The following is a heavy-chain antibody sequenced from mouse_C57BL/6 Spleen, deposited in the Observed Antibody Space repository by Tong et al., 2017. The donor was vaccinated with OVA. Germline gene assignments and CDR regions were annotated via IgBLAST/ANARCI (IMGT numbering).Heavy chain of an antibody. V-gene: IGHV5-4*02. J-gene: IGHJ1*01. D-gene: IGHD2-14*01. CDR2: ISDGGSYT. CDR1: GFTFSDYY. CDR3: ARDRDRYEGYFDV. Sequence: EVQLQESGGGLVKPGGSLKLSCAASGFTFSDYYMYWVRQTPEKRLEWVATISDGGSYTYYPDSVKGRFTISRDNAKNNLYLQMSSLKSEDTAMYYCARDRDRYEGYFDVWGAGTTVTVSS.